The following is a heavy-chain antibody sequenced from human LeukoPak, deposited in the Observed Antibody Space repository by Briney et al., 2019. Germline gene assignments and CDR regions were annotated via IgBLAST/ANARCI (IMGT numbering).Heavy chain of an antibody. CDR1: GGSFSGYY. Sequence: KASETLSLTCAVYGGSFSGYYWGWIRQPPGKGLEWIGEINHSGSTNYNPSLKSRVTISVDTSKNQFSLKLSSVTAADTAVYYCARTYGGFTGAFDIWGQGTMVTVSS. V-gene: IGHV4-34*01. CDR2: INHSGST. D-gene: IGHD4-23*01. J-gene: IGHJ3*02. CDR3: ARTYGGFTGAFDI.